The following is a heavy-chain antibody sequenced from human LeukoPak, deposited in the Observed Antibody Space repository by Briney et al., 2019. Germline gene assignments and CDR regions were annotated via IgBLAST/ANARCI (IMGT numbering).Heavy chain of an antibody. D-gene: IGHD1-26*01. Sequence: GGSLRLSCAASGFTFSNYAMHWVRQAPGKGLEWVAVISYDGSNKYYADSVKGRFTISRDNAKNSLYLQMNSLRAEDTAVYYCARDLSGATPINWGQGTLVTVSS. V-gene: IGHV3-30-3*01. CDR2: ISYDGSNK. CDR1: GFTFSNYA. J-gene: IGHJ4*02. CDR3: ARDLSGATPIN.